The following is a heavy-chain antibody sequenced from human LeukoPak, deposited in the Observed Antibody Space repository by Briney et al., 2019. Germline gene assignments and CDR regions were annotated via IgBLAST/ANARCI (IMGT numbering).Heavy chain of an antibody. CDR3: ARYKVPPHQDSSMVPGVYYYYGMDV. J-gene: IGHJ6*02. D-gene: IGHD3-10*01. Sequence: SVKVSCKASGGSFSTYAISWVRQAPGQGLEWMGGIIPLFGTPSYAQKFHGRVTVTADESTNTAYMEVSSLRSEDTALYYCARYKVPPHQDSSMVPGVYYYYGMDVWGLGTTVTVSS. V-gene: IGHV1-69*01. CDR2: IIPLFGTP. CDR1: GGSFSTYA.